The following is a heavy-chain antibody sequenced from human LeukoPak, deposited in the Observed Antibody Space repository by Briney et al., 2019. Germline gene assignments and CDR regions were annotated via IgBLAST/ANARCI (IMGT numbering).Heavy chain of an antibody. Sequence: SETLSLTCTVSGGSISSGGYYWSWIRQHPGKGLEWIGYIYYSGSTDYNPSLKSRVTISVDLSKNQFSLKLSSVTAADTAVYYCARTSSTSFRSYFDYWGQGTLVTVSS. CDR2: IYYSGST. CDR1: GGSISSGGYY. J-gene: IGHJ4*02. D-gene: IGHD2-2*01. V-gene: IGHV4-31*03. CDR3: ARTSSTSFRSYFDY.